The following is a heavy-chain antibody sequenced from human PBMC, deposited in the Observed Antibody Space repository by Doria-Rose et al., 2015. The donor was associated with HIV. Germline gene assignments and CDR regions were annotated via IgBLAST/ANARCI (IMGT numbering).Heavy chain of an antibody. Sequence: ESGPVLVKPTETLTLTCTVSGVSLSSPGMGVSWIRQPPGKALEWLANIFSDDERSYKASRKSRLTISRVTSKSQVVLTMTDMDPVDTATYYCARIKSSRWYHKYYFDFWGQGTLVIVSA. V-gene: IGHV2-26*01. CDR3: ARIKSSRWYHKYYFDF. CDR2: IFSDDER. D-gene: IGHD6-13*01. J-gene: IGHJ4*02. CDR1: GVSLSSPGMG.